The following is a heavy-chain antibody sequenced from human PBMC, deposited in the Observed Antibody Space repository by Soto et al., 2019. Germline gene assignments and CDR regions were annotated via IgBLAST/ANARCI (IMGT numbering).Heavy chain of an antibody. CDR1: GFPFGENA. CDR3: AKEDTSSGSLDY. J-gene: IGHJ4*02. D-gene: IGHD6-19*01. V-gene: IGHV3-23*01. CDR2: ISDSGATT. Sequence: GGSLRLSCAASGFPFGENAMSWVRQAPGKGLGWVSGISDSGATTYYADSVRGRFTISRDNSKNTLYLQMKSLRAEDSASYYCAKEDTSSGSLDYWGQGALVTV.